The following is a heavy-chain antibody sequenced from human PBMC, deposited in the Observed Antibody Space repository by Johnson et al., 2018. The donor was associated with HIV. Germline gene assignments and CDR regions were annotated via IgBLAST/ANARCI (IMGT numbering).Heavy chain of an antibody. CDR1: GFTFSSYG. CDR2: IWYDGSNK. V-gene: IGHV3-30*02. D-gene: IGHD3-3*01. Sequence: QVQLVESGGGLVQPGGSLRLSCAASGFTFSSYGMHWVRQAQGKGLEWVSLIWYDGSNKYYADSVKGRFTISRDNSKNTLFLQMNSLRAEDTAVYYCARDGQVYYNFWISSLAFDIWGQGTMVTVSS. CDR3: ARDGQVYYNFWISSLAFDI. J-gene: IGHJ3*02.